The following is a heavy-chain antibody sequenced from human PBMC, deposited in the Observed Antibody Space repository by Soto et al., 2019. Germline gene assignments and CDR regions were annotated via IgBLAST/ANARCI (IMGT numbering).Heavy chain of an antibody. V-gene: IGHV4-30-2*01. CDR2: IYHSGST. J-gene: IGHJ6*02. Sequence: SETLSLTCAVSVGSISSGGYSWSWIRQPPGKGLEWIGYIYHSGSTYYNPSLKSRVTISVDKSKNQFSLKLSSVTAADTAVYYCARAPNTAMVGKVSYYYGMDVWGQGTTVTVSS. D-gene: IGHD5-18*01. CDR1: VGSISSGGYS. CDR3: ARAPNTAMVGKVSYYYGMDV.